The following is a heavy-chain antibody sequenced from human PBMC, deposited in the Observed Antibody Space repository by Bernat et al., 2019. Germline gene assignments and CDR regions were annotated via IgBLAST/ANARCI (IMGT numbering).Heavy chain of an antibody. Sequence: EVQLLESGGGLVQPGGSLRLSCAASGLTFSSHAMNWVRQAPGKGLEWVSGISGSGSSTTYADSVKGRFIIPRDSSKDTLYLQMNSLRAEDTAVYFCAKVYPRTTATRGGVDRWGRGTLVTGSS. V-gene: IGHV3-23*01. D-gene: IGHD4-17*01. CDR2: ISGSGSST. CDR1: GLTFSSHA. CDR3: AKVYPRTTATRGGVDR. J-gene: IGHJ2*01.